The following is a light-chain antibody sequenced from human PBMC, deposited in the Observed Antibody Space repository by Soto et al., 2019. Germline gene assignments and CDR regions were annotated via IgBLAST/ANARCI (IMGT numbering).Light chain of an antibody. CDR1: SSNIGRNT. CDR3: AAWDYSLHAV. Sequence: QSVLTQPPSASGTPRQRVTISCSGDSSNIGRNTVNWYQHLPGTAPKLLIYNNNQRPSGIPDRFSGSKSGTSASLAISGLQSEDEADYYCAAWDYSLHAVFGGGTKLTVL. J-gene: IGLJ2*01. CDR2: NNN. V-gene: IGLV1-44*01.